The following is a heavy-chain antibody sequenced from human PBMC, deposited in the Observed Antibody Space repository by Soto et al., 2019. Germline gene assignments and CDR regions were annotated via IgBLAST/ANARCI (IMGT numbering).Heavy chain of an antibody. J-gene: IGHJ5*02. Sequence: QLQLQESGSGLVKPSQTLSLTCAVSGGSISSGGYSWSWIRQPPGKGLEWIGYIYHSGSTYYNPSLKSRVTISVDRSKNQFSLKLSSVTAADTAVYYCASVVSSGHTTGAWFDPWGQGTLVTVSS. V-gene: IGHV4-30-2*01. CDR2: IYHSGST. CDR1: GGSISSGGYS. D-gene: IGHD3-22*01. CDR3: ASVVSSGHTTGAWFDP.